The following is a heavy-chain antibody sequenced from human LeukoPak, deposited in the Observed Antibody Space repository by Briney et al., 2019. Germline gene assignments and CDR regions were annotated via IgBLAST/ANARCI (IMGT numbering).Heavy chain of an antibody. CDR1: GFTFSSYW. V-gene: IGHV3-7*01. Sequence: SGGSLRLSCAASGFTFSSYWMSWVRQAPGKGLEWVANIKQDGSEKHYVDSVKGRFTISRDNAKNSLYLQMNSLRAEDTAVYYCARSGYSSGWYSDYWGQGTLVTVSS. CDR2: IKQDGSEK. J-gene: IGHJ4*02. CDR3: ARSGYSSGWYSDY. D-gene: IGHD6-13*01.